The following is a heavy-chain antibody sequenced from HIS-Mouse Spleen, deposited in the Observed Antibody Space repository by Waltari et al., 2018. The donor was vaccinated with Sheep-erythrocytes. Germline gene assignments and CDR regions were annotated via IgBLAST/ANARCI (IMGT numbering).Heavy chain of an antibody. J-gene: IGHJ3*02. CDR1: GFTFSSYA. Sequence: QVQLVESGGGVVQPGRSLRLPRAASGFTFSSYAMHWVRQAPGKGLEWVAVISYDGSNKYYADSVKGRFTISRDNSKNTLYLQMNSLRAEDTAVYYCARGAFDIWGQGTMVTVSS. CDR2: ISYDGSNK. CDR3: ARGAFDI. V-gene: IGHV3-30-3*01.